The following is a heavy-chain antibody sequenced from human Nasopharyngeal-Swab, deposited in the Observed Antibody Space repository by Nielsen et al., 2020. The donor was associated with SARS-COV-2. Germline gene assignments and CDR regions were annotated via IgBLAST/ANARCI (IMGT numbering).Heavy chain of an antibody. CDR1: GFTFSTYA. V-gene: IGHV3-23*01. Sequence: GESLKISCAASGFTFSTYAMTWVRQAPGKGLEWVSTIDAGGGNTWYADSVKGRFTISRDNSKSTLYLQMNSLRAEDTAVYYCANWEVGLLWFGEGGNFDYWGQGTLVTVSS. J-gene: IGHJ4*02. D-gene: IGHD3-10*01. CDR2: IDAGGGNT. CDR3: ANWEVGLLWFGEGGNFDY.